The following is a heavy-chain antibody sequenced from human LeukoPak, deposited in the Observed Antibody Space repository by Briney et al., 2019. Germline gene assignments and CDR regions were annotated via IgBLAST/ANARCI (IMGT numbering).Heavy chain of an antibody. CDR1: GFIFSSYA. D-gene: IGHD5-24*01. CDR2: IKSDGSGT. V-gene: IGHV3-74*01. Sequence: GGSLRLSCAASGFIFSSYAMSWVRQAPGKGLVWVSRIKSDGSGTSYVDSVKGRFTISRDNAKNAVYLQMNSLRGEDTAVYYCVREMATGVDAFDIWGQGTMVTVFS. J-gene: IGHJ3*02. CDR3: VREMATGVDAFDI.